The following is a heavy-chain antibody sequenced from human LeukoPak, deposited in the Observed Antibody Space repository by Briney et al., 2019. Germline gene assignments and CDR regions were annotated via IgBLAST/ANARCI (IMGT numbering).Heavy chain of an antibody. CDR1: GGSFSGYY. Sequence: SETLSLTCAVYGGSFSGYYWSWIRQPPGKGLEWIGEINHSGSTNYNPCLKSRVTISVDTSKNQFSLKLSSVTAADTAVYYCARVYKSDWSILFYPSWFDPWGQGTLVTVSS. J-gene: IGHJ5*02. D-gene: IGHD2-21*01. CDR3: ARVYKSDWSILFYPSWFDP. V-gene: IGHV4-34*01. CDR2: INHSGST.